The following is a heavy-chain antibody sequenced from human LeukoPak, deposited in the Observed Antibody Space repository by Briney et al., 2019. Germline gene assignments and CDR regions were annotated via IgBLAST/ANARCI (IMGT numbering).Heavy chain of an antibody. CDR3: ARAAAFLDFDY. Sequence: SETLSLTCTVSGGSISSGDYYWRWLRQPPGKGLEWIEYIYYSGSTYYNPPLKSRVTLSVDTSKNQFSLKLSSVSAAETAVYYCARAAAFLDFDYWGQGTLVTVSS. J-gene: IGHJ4*02. D-gene: IGHD2-15*01. CDR1: GGSISSGDYY. CDR2: IYYSGST. V-gene: IGHV4-30-4*01.